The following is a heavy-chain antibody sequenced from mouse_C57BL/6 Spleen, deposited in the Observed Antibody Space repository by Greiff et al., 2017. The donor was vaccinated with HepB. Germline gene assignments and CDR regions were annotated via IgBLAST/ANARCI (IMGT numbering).Heavy chain of an antibody. CDR1: GYAFSSYW. J-gene: IGHJ1*03. CDR2: IYPGDGDT. CDR3: ARYGNHWYFDV. V-gene: IGHV1-80*01. D-gene: IGHD2-1*01. Sequence: VQLQQSGAELVKPGASVKISCKASGYAFSSYWMNWVKPRPGKGLEWIGQIYPGDGDTNYNGKFKGKATLTADKSSSTAYMQLSSLTSEDSAVYFCARYGNHWYFDVWGTGTTVTVSS.